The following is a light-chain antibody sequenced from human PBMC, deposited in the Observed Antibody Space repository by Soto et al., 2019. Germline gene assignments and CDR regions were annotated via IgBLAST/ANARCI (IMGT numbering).Light chain of an antibody. CDR1: SGHSSYI. J-gene: IGLJ2*01. CDR2: LEGSGSY. CDR3: ETWDSNTRV. V-gene: IGLV4-60*02. Sequence: QPVLTQSSCASASLGSSVKLTCTLSSGHSSYIIAWHQQQPGKAPRYLMKLEGSGSYNKGSGVPDRFSCSSSGADRYLTISNLQFEDEANYYCETWDSNTRVFGGGTKLTVL.